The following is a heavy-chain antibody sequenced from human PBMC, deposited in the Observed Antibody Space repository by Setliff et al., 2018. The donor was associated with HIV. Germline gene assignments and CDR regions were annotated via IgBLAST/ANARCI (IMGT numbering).Heavy chain of an antibody. D-gene: IGHD2-21*02. CDR1: GGSISSGSYF. Sequence: SETLSLTCTVPGGSISSGSYFWNWIRQPAGKGLEWIGRIYSSGITNYNPSLKSRLTISLDTSKNQFSLKLSSVTAADTAVYYCARGVVTLRYYYYYYMDVWGKGTTVTVSS. V-gene: IGHV4-61*02. CDR2: IYSSGIT. J-gene: IGHJ6*03. CDR3: ARGVVTLRYYYYYYMDV.